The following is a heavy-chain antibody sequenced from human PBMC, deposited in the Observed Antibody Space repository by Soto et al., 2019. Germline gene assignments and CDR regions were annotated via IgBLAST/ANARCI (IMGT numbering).Heavy chain of an antibody. CDR1: GFTFSSYG. D-gene: IGHD4-17*01. J-gene: IGHJ1*01. Sequence: QVQLVESGGGVVQPGRSLRLSCAASGFTFSSYGMHWVRQAPGTGLEWVAVIWYDGSNKYYADSVKGRFTISRYNSKNTLYLQMNSLRAEDTAVYYCARVPTYGYYVEYFQHWGQGTLVTVSS. V-gene: IGHV3-33*01. CDR3: ARVPTYGYYVEYFQH. CDR2: IWYDGSNK.